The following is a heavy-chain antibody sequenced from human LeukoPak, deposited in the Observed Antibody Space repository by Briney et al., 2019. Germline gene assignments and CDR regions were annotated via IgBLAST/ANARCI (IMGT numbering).Heavy chain of an antibody. CDR2: INQDGSKE. CDR1: GFTFRSYW. V-gene: IGHV3-7*01. J-gene: IGHJ4*02. D-gene: IGHD5-18*01. CDR3: AKGGYINGYDY. Sequence: PGGSLRLSCAASGFTFRSYWMTWVRRAPGKGLEWVANINQDGSKEYYLDSVKGRFTISRDNGKNSLYLQVNSLRAEDTAVYYCAKGGYINGYDYWGQGTLVTVSS.